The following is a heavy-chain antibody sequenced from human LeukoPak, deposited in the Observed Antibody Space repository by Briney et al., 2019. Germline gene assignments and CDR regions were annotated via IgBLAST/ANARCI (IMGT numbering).Heavy chain of an antibody. CDR3: ASLTTVTTDDYYYYYMDV. D-gene: IGHD4-17*01. V-gene: IGHV4-61*02. CDR2: IYTSGST. CDR1: GGSISSGSYY. J-gene: IGHJ6*03. Sequence: PSQTLSLTCTVSGGSISSGSYYWSWIRQPAGKGLEWIGRIYTSGSTNYNPSLKSRVTISVDTSKNQFSLKLSSVTAADTAVYYCASLTTVTTDDYYYYYMDVWGKGTTVTVSS.